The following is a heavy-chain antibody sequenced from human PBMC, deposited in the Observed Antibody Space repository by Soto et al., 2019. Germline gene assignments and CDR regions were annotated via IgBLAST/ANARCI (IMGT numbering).Heavy chain of an antibody. CDR1: GGTFSSYA. V-gene: IGHV1-69*13. Sequence: ASVKVSCKASGGTFSSYAISWVRQAPGQGLEWMGGIIPIFGTANYAQKFQGRVTITADESTSTAYMELSSLRSEDTAVYYCAKDRLGITGGDAFDIWGQGTMVTVSS. D-gene: IGHD7-27*01. CDR2: IIPIFGTA. CDR3: AKDRLGITGGDAFDI. J-gene: IGHJ3*02.